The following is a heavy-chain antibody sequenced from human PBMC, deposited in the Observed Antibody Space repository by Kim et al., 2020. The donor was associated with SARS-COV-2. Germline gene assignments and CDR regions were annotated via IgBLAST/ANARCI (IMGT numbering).Heavy chain of an antibody. Sequence: GGSLRLSCAASGFTFSGSGIHWVRQASGKGLEWVGRIKNKANSYATAYAASVKGRFTISRDDSKNTAYLQMNSLKTEDTAVYYCKSGVADGMDVWGQGTTVTVSS. CDR2: IKNKANSYAT. V-gene: IGHV3-73*01. J-gene: IGHJ6*02. CDR1: GFTFSGSG. D-gene: IGHD7-27*01. CDR3: KSGVADGMDV.